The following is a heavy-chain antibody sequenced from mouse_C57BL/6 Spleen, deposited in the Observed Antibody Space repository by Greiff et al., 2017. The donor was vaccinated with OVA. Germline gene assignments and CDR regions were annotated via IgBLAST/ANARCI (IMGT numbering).Heavy chain of an antibody. CDR1: GYSITSGYY. Sequence: EVKLVESGPGLVKPSQSLSLTCSVTGYSITSGYYWNWIRQFPGNKLEWMGYISYDGSNNYNPSLKNRISITRDTSKNQFCLKLNSVTTEDTATYYCARDYGSRDYYAMDYWGQGTSVTVSS. CDR2: ISYDGSN. D-gene: IGHD1-1*01. V-gene: IGHV3-6*01. J-gene: IGHJ4*01. CDR3: ARDYGSRDYYAMDY.